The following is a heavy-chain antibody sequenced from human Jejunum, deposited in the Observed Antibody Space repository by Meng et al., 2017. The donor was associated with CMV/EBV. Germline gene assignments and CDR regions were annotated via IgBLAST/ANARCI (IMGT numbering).Heavy chain of an antibody. CDR1: YA. J-gene: IGHJ4*02. CDR3: LKGFTLEFDDFRSGRIYFDS. D-gene: IGHD3-3*01. Sequence: YAMHWVRQAPGKGLEWVASAKHDGSEKHYVESVKGRFSISRDNAEDSLFLQMNRLREEDTAVYYCLKGFTLEFDDFRSGRIYFDSWGQGTLVTVSS. V-gene: IGHV3-7*01. CDR2: AKHDGSEK.